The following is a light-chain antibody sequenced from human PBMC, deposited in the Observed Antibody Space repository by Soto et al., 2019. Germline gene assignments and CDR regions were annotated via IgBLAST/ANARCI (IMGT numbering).Light chain of an antibody. V-gene: IGKV1-33*01. CDR1: RDISVY. Sequence: DIQMTQSPSSLSASVGDRVTITCQASRDISVYLNWYQQKPGKPPKLLVFDASNLQTGVPSRFSGSGSGTHFTFTISGLQPEDIATYYCQQYDNFPPYTFGQGTRLEIK. CDR3: QQYDNFPPYT. CDR2: DAS. J-gene: IGKJ2*01.